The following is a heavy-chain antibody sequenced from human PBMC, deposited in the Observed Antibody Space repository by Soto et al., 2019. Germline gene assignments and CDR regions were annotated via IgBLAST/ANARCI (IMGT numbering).Heavy chain of an antibody. CDR2: ISGSGGST. D-gene: IGHD6-13*01. J-gene: IGHJ4*02. V-gene: IGHV3-23*01. CDR1: GFTFSAYA. Sequence: GGSLRLSCAASGFTFSAYAMTWVRQAPGKGLEWVSSISGSGGSTYYAESVQGRFIISSDSFQSTLYLQMNSLRAEDTAVYYCAKELSSMWFPLDSWGQGTLVTVSS. CDR3: AKELSSMWFPLDS.